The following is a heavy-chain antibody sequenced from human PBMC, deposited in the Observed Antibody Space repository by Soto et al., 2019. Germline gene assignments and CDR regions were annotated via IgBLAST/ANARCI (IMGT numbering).Heavy chain of an antibody. Sequence: GGSLRLSCAASGFTFSSYGMHWVRQAPGKGLEWVAVISYDGSNKYYADSVKGRFTISRDNSKNTLYLQMNSLRAEDTAVYYCAKGRKMVRGSMDVWGQGTTVTVSS. V-gene: IGHV3-30*18. D-gene: IGHD3-10*01. J-gene: IGHJ6*02. CDR1: GFTFSSYG. CDR3: AKGRKMVRGSMDV. CDR2: ISYDGSNK.